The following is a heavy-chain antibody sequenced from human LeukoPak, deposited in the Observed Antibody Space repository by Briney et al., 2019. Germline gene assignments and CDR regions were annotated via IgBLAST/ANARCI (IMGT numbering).Heavy chain of an antibody. Sequence: ASVKVSCKASGYTFTSYYMHWVRQAPGQGLEWMGIINPSSGSTSYAQKFQGRVTMTRDTSTSTVYMELSSLRSEDTAVYYCAREKADYYYYYGMDVWGQGTTVTVSS. CDR2: INPSSGST. V-gene: IGHV1-46*01. CDR3: AREKADYYYYYGMDV. J-gene: IGHJ6*02. CDR1: GYTFTSYY.